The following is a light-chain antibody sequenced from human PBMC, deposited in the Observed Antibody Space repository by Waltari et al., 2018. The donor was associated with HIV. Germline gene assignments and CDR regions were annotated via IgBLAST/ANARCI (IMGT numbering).Light chain of an antibody. CDR3: QQLKTYVAA. CDR1: QDISTS. V-gene: IGKV1-9*01. CDR2: SAS. Sequence: DIRLTQAPSSLSASVGDRVTIACRASQDISTSLAWYQKKPGKAPKLLIYSASTLQTGVPSRFAGGGSGTSFTLTISPLQSEDFAVYYCQQLKTYVAAFGGGTKVEI. J-gene: IGKJ4*01.